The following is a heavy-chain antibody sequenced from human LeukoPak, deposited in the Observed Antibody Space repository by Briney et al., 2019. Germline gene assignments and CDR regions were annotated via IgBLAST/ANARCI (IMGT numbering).Heavy chain of an antibody. CDR3: ARDPDGDYDFDF. J-gene: IGHJ4*02. CDR2: ISAYNGNT. CDR1: GYTFTSYG. D-gene: IGHD4-17*01. V-gene: IGHV1-18*01. Sequence: APVKVSCKTSGYTFTSYGISWVRQAPGQGLEWMGWISAYNGNTNYAQKIQGRVTMTTDTSTNTAYMELRSLRSDDTAVYYCARDPDGDYDFDFWGQGTLVTVSS.